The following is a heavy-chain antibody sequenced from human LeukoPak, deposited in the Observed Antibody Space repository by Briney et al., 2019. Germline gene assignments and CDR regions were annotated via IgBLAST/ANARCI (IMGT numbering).Heavy chain of an antibody. CDR2: ITGSGGTT. V-gene: IGHV3-23*01. CDR1: GFTFSSYW. J-gene: IGHJ4*02. D-gene: IGHD1-26*01. CDR3: AKDRVGAILYFDY. Sequence: PGGSLRLSCAASGFTFSSYWMNWVRQAPGKGLEWVSAITGSGGTTYYADSMKGRFTISRDNSKNTLYLQMNSLRAEDTAVYYCAKDRVGAILYFDYWGLGTLVTVSS.